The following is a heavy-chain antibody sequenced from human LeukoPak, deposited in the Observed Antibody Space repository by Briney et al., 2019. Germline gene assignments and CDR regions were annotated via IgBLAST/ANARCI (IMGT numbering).Heavy chain of an antibody. D-gene: IGHD4-17*01. V-gene: IGHV1-2*02. Sequence: ASVKVSCKASGYTFTGYYMHWVRQAPGQGLEWMGWINPNSGGTNYAQKFQGRVTMTRDTSISTAYMELSRLRSDDTAVYYCARATVANDYFGYWGQGTLVTVSS. CDR1: GYTFTGYY. J-gene: IGHJ4*02. CDR2: INPNSGGT. CDR3: ARATVANDYFGY.